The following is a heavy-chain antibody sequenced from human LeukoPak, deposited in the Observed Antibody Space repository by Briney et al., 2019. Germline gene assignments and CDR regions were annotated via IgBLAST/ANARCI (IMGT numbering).Heavy chain of an antibody. D-gene: IGHD2-2*01. J-gene: IGHJ4*02. CDR2: ISGDSRYI. CDR1: GLTFSSYA. CDR3: ARAPTVLVGYCSSSSCQADY. Sequence: GGSLRLSCAASGLTFSSYAMSWVRQAPGKGLEWVSAISGDSRYIYYADSVRGRFTISRDNAENSLYLQMHSLRVEDTAVYYCARAPTVLVGYCSSSSCQADYWGQGTLVTVSS. V-gene: IGHV3-21*01.